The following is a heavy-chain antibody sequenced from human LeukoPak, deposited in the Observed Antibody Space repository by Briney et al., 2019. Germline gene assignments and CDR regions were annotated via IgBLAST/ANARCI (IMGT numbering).Heavy chain of an antibody. D-gene: IGHD2-15*01. CDR2: ISGSGGST. CDR1: GFTFSSYA. Sequence: GGSLRLSCAASGFTFSSYAMSWVRQAPGKGLEWVSAISGSGGSTYYADSVKGRFTISRDNSKNTLYLQMNSLRAEDTAVYYCAKGTSSSCYSAPNYWGQGTLVTVSS. CDR3: AKGTSSSCYSAPNY. V-gene: IGHV3-23*01. J-gene: IGHJ4*02.